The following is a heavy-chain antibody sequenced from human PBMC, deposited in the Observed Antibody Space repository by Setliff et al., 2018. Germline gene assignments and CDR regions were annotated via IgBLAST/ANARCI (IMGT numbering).Heavy chain of an antibody. CDR2: ISGSGGST. V-gene: IGHV3-23*01. J-gene: IGHJ5*02. Sequence: GGSLRLSCAASGFTFSSYWMHWVRQAPGKGLEWVSAISGSGGSTYYADSVKGRFTISRDNSKNTLYLQMNSLRAEDTAVYYCAKNGFGVVALGVNNWFDPWGQGTLVTVS. CDR1: GFTFSSYW. D-gene: IGHD3-10*01. CDR3: AKNGFGVVALGVNNWFDP.